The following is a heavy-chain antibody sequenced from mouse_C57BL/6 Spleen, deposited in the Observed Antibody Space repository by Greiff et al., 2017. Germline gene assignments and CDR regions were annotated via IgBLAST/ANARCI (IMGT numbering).Heavy chain of an antibody. CDR2: ISSDGSN. J-gene: IGHJ4*01. D-gene: IGHD2-4*01. CDR1: GYSITSGYY. CDR3: AREGDYDGGSYYYAMDY. V-gene: IGHV3-6*01. Sequence: EVQLVESGPGLVKPSQSLSLTCSVTGYSITSGYYWNWLRQFPGNKLEWMGYISSDGSNHYNPSLKYRISITRDTSKNQFLLKLNSVTTEDTATYYCAREGDYDGGSYYYAMDYWGQGTSVTVSS.